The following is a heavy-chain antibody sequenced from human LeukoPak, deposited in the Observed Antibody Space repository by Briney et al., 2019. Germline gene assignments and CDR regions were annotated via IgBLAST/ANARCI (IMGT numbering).Heavy chain of an antibody. J-gene: IGHJ4*02. CDR2: IRHDGESK. D-gene: IGHD3-3*01. CDR1: GGSISSSSYY. CDR3: GRETWEAYNDFWSGYVTD. Sequence: PSETLSLTCTVSGGSISSSSYYWGWIRQAPGKGLEWVANIRHDGESKYYVDSVKGRFTISRDNAYKSFYLDMNSLTVEDTAIYYCGRETWEAYNDFWSGYVTDWGQGILVTVSS. V-gene: IGHV3-7*01.